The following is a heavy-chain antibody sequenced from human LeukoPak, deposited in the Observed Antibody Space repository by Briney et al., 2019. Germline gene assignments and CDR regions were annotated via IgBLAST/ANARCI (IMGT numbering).Heavy chain of an antibody. CDR1: GSTVSSNY. D-gene: IGHD3-10*01. Sequence: GSLRLSCAASGSTVSSNYMSWVRQAPGKGLEWVSVIYSGGSTYYADSVKGRFTISRDNSKNKLYLQMNSLRAEDTAVYYCARAQESTMVRGVISYFDYWGQGTLVTVSS. J-gene: IGHJ4*02. CDR3: ARAQESTMVRGVISYFDY. CDR2: IYSGGST. V-gene: IGHV3-66*01.